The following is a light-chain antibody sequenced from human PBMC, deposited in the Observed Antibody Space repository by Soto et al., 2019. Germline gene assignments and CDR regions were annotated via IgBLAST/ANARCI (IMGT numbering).Light chain of an antibody. V-gene: IGKV2-30*01. CDR2: KVS. CDR3: MQGTHWPPT. J-gene: IGKJ1*01. Sequence: DVVVTQSPLSLPVTLGQPASIYCRSSQSLVDSDEHTVLNWFHQRPGQSPRRLIYKVSNRDSGVPDRFSGSGSGTDFTLKISRVEAEDVGIYYCMQGTHWPPTFGQGTKVEI. CDR1: QSLVDSDEHTV.